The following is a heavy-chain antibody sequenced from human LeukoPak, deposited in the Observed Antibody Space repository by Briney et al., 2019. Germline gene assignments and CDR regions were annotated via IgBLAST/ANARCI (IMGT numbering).Heavy chain of an antibody. CDR3: SRGRDRSKAGDH. V-gene: IGHV4-34*01. CDR1: GGSCDDYY. Sequence: SETLSLTCTVYGGSCDDYYCSWIRQPPGNGLEWIGEIHPSGIFYYNSSLGSRLTISIDTSKSQFSLRLTSVTAADTAFYYCSRGRDRSKAGDHWGQGSLVTVSS. J-gene: IGHJ4*02. CDR2: IHPSGIF. D-gene: IGHD5-24*01.